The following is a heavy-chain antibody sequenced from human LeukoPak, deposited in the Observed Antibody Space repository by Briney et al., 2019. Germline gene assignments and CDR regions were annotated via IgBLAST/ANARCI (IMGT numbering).Heavy chain of an antibody. Sequence: QSGGSLRLSCAASGFTFSSYAMSWVRQAPGKGLEWVSTISGSGGSTYYADSVKGRFTISRDNSKNTLYLQMNSLRDEDTAVYYCAKTFRGSDWPRGFDPWGQGTLVTVSS. CDR3: AKTFRGSDWPRGFDP. D-gene: IGHD5-12*01. V-gene: IGHV3-23*01. J-gene: IGHJ5*02. CDR1: GFTFSSYA. CDR2: ISGSGGST.